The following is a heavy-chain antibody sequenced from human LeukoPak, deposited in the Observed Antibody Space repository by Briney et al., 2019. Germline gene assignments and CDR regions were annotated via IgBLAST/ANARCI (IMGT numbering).Heavy chain of an antibody. V-gene: IGHV5-51*01. CDR2: IYPADSDT. Sequence: GGSLKISFKGSGCDFYTYWIAWVRPMPGKGLGWMGIIYPADSDTRYRPSFQGQVTISADKSITTAYLQWSSLKASDTAIYYCARGYGAYLGFWGQGSLVTVSS. J-gene: IGHJ4*02. CDR3: ARGYGAYLGF. CDR1: GCDFYTYW. D-gene: IGHD4-17*01.